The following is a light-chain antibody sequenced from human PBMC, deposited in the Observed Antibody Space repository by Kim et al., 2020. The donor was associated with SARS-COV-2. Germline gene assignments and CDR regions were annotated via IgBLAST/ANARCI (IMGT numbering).Light chain of an antibody. CDR3: QQHNGY. CDR1: QSITSG. CDR2: AVS. J-gene: IGKJ4*01. V-gene: IGKV1-5*01. Sequence: ALSASVGDKVTITCRASQSITSGLAWYQQKPGKAPKLLIYAVSSLDSGVPSRFSGSGSGTQFTLTISSLQPDDFATYYCQQHNGYFGGGTKVDI.